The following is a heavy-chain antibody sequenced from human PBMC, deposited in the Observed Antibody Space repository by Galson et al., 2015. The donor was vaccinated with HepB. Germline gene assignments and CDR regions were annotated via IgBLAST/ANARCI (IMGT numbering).Heavy chain of an antibody. Sequence: SVKVSCKAFGYTFTNYAMNWVRQAPGQGLEWMGWINTNTGNPTSAQGFTGRFVFSLDTSVSTAYLQISSLKAEDTAVYYCARGDYYGTNDYWGQGTLVTVSS. CDR1: GYTFTNYA. CDR3: ARGDYYGTNDY. V-gene: IGHV7-4-1*02. CDR2: INTNTGNP. D-gene: IGHD3-10*01. J-gene: IGHJ4*02.